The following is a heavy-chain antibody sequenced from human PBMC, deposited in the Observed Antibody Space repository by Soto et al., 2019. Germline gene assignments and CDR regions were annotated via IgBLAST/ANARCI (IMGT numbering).Heavy chain of an antibody. V-gene: IGHV4-39*07. Sequence: PSETLSLTCTVSGGSISSSSYYWGWIRQPPGKGLEWIGEINHSGSTNYNPSLKSRVTISVDTSKNQFSLKLSSVTAADTAVYYCARAEDYYDSSGYYSWFDPWGQGTLVTVSS. CDR3: ARAEDYYDSSGYYSWFDP. CDR1: GGSISSSSYY. CDR2: INHSGST. D-gene: IGHD3-22*01. J-gene: IGHJ5*02.